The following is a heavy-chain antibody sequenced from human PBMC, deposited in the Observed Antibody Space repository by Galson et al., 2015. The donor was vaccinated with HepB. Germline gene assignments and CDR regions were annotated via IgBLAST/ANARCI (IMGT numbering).Heavy chain of an antibody. Sequence: SLRLSCAASGFTFSSYSMNWVRQAPGKGLEWVSSISSSSSYIYYADSVKGRFTISRDNAKNSLYLRMNSLRAEDTAVYYCARENGGTSGWYYFDYWGQGTLVTVSS. D-gene: IGHD6-19*01. CDR1: GFTFSSYS. V-gene: IGHV3-21*01. CDR2: ISSSSSYI. J-gene: IGHJ4*02. CDR3: ARENGGTSGWYYFDY.